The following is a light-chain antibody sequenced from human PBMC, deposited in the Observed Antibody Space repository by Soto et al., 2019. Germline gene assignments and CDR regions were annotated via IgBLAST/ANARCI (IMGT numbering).Light chain of an antibody. CDR2: GAS. CDR1: RKISRN. V-gene: IGKV1-39*01. J-gene: IGKJ4*01. CDR3: QQSHSTPLT. Sequence: DKKLTQSPSSLSPSVGAGVTIPCRAGRKISRNINWYQQKPGKAPKLLIYGASTLQSGVPSRFSGSGSGTDFTLTITNLQPEDSATYFCQQSHSTPLTFGGGTKLEI.